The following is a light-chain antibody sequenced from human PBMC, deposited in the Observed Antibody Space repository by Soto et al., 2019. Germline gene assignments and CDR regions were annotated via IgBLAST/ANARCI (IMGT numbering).Light chain of an antibody. Sequence: QSALTQPRSVSGSPGQSVTISCTGTSSDVGGYNYVSWYQQHPGKAPKLMIYDVSKRPSGVPDRFSGSKSGNTASLTISGLQAEDEVVYYCCSYAGTYTRYVFGTGTKLTAL. CDR1: SSDVGGYNY. V-gene: IGLV2-11*01. CDR2: DVS. CDR3: CSYAGTYTRYV. J-gene: IGLJ1*01.